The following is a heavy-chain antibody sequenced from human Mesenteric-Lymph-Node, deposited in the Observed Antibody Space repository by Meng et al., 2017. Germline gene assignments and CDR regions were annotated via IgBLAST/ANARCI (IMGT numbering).Heavy chain of an antibody. V-gene: IGHV4-39*01. Sequence: LQLQEAGPGPVKPSETPSLTCTVSGGSISSSSYYWAWIRQPPGEGLEWIGSVVYSGTTYYTSSLKSRVSISVDTSKNQFSLKLSSVTAADTAVYYCARHHHSPTFDYWGQGTLVTVSS. CDR3: ARHHHSPTFDY. CDR2: VVYSGTT. J-gene: IGHJ4*02. D-gene: IGHD1-14*01. CDR1: GGSISSSSYY.